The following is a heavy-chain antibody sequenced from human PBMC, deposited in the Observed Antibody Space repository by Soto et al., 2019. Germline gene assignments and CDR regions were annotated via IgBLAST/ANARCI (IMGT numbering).Heavy chain of an antibody. CDR2: IKSKTDGGTT. J-gene: IGHJ5*02. V-gene: IGHV3-15*07. D-gene: IGHD2-8*01. CDR3: TTVNFKFLIVTYNWFDP. CDR1: GFTFSNAW. Sequence: GGSLRLSCAASGFTFSNAWMNWVRQAPGKGLEWVGRIKSKTDGGTTDYAAPVKGRFTISRDDSKNTLYLQMDSLKTEDTAVYYCTTVNFKFLIVTYNWFDPWGQGTLVTVSS.